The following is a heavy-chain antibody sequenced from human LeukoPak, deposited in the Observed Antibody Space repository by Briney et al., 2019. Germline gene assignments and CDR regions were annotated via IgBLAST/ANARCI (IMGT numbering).Heavy chain of an antibody. J-gene: IGHJ4*02. V-gene: IGHV4-59*08. CDR3: ARWELGILDY. CDR2: IYYSGST. D-gene: IGHD7-27*01. CDR1: GGSISSYY. Sequence: PSETLSLTCTVSGGSISSYYWSWIRQPPGKGLEWIGYIYYSGSTNYNPSLKSRVTISVDTSKNQFSLKLSSVTAADTAVYYCARWELGILDYWGQGTLVIVSS.